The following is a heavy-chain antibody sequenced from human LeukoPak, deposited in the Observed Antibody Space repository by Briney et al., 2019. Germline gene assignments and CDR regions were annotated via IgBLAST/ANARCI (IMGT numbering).Heavy chain of an antibody. CDR1: GYTLTELS. D-gene: IGHD3-10*01. CDR3: ATGILLWFGELSDY. Sequence: ASVKVSCKVSGYTLTELSMHWVRQAPGKGLEWMGGFDPEDGETIYAQKFQGRVTMTEDTSTDTAYMELSSLRSEDTAVYYCATGILLWFGELSDYWGQGTLVTVSS. J-gene: IGHJ4*02. V-gene: IGHV1-24*01. CDR2: FDPEDGET.